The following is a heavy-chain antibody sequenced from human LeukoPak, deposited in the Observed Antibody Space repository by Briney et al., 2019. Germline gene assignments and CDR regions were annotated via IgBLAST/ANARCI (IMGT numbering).Heavy chain of an antibody. CDR2: IYSGGST. CDR3: ARDFLSDENQLRLAAPFDY. D-gene: IGHD2-2*01. Sequence: GGSLRLSCAASGFIVSSTYMSWVRQAPGKGLEWVSVIYSGGSTYYADSVKGRFTISRDKYTLYLQMNSLRAEDTAVYYCARDFLSDENQLRLAAPFDYWGQGTLVTVSS. V-gene: IGHV3-53*01. CDR1: GFIVSSTY. J-gene: IGHJ4*02.